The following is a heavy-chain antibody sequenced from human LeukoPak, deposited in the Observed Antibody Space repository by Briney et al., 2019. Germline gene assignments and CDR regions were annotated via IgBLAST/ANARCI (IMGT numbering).Heavy chain of an antibody. CDR2: INPSGGST. J-gene: IGHJ4*02. CDR1: GYTFTSYY. CDR3: AEARTSCCYPDY. Sequence: ASVKVSCKASGYTFTSYYMHWVRQAPGQGLEWMGIINPSGGSTSYAQKFQGRVTMTRDTSTSTVYMELSSLRSEDTAVYYCAEARTSCCYPDYWGQGTLVTVSS. V-gene: IGHV1-46*01. D-gene: IGHD2-2*01.